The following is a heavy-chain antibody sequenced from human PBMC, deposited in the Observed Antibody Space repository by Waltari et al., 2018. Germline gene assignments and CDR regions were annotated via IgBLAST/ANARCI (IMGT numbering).Heavy chain of an antibody. CDR1: GGSFSGYY. J-gene: IGHJ4*02. Sequence: QVQLQQWGAGLLKPSETLSLTCAVYGGSFSGYYWSWIRQPPGKGLEWIGEINHSGSTNYNPSLKSRVTISVDTSKNQFSLKLSSVTAADTAVYYCASGVAATSGYGRDYWGQGTLVTVSS. D-gene: IGHD2-15*01. V-gene: IGHV4-34*01. CDR3: ASGVAATSGYGRDY. CDR2: INHSGST.